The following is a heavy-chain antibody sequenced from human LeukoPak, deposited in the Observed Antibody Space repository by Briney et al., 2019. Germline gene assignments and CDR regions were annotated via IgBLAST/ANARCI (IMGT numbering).Heavy chain of an antibody. CDR1: GFTFISYW. V-gene: IGHV3-7*03. CDR3: ARVPAAAGTFDY. CDR2: IKQDGSEK. Sequence: GGSLRLSCAASGFTFISYWMSWVRQAPGKGLEWVANIKQDGSEKYYVDSVKGRFTISRDNAKNSLYLQMNSLRAEDTAVYYCARVPAAAGTFDYWGQGSLVTVSS. D-gene: IGHD6-13*01. J-gene: IGHJ4*02.